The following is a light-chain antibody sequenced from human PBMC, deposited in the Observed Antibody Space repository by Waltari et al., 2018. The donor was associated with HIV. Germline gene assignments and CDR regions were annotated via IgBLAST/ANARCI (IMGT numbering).Light chain of an antibody. CDR2: SAS. CDR3: LQTFSVPS. V-gene: IGKV1-39*01. CDR1: QNINNF. Sequence: DIQMTQSPSSLSASVGDRVTITCRASQNINNFLNWYQQKPGKAPKLLIFSASNLQSGVPARFSGSGSGTDFTLTISSRQPEDFATYYCLQTFSVPSFGPGTKMDVK. J-gene: IGKJ3*01.